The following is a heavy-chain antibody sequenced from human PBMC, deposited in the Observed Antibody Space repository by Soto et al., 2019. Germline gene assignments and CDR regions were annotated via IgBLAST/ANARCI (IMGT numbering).Heavy chain of an antibody. Sequence: PSETLSLTCAVSGGSISSGGYSWSWIRQPPGKGLEWIGYIYHSGSTYYNPSLKSRVTISVDRSKNQFSLKLSSVTAADTAVYYCARTNRAFDIWGQGTMVTVSS. CDR1: GGSISSGGYS. CDR2: IYHSGST. J-gene: IGHJ3*02. V-gene: IGHV4-30-2*01. CDR3: ARTNRAFDI.